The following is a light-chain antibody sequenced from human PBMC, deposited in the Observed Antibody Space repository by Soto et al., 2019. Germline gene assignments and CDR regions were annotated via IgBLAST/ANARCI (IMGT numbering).Light chain of an antibody. Sequence: DIHMAQSPSSLSASVGDRVTITCRASQSISSYLNWYQQKPGKAPKLLIYAASSLQTGVPSRFSGSGSGTDFSLTISSLQPEDFSTYYCQQNYRATPKFGKGT. J-gene: IGKJ1*01. V-gene: IGKV1-39*01. CDR3: QQNYRATPK. CDR2: AAS. CDR1: QSISSY.